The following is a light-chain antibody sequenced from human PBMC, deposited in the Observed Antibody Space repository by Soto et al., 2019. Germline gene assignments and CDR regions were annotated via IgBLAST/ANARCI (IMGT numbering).Light chain of an antibody. J-gene: IGLJ1*01. CDR3: ISYTRSTPYV. CDR2: KVS. CDR1: SSDVGGYNY. Sequence: QSALTQPASVSGSPGQSISISCTGTSSDVGGYNYVSWYQQHPGKAPKLIIYKVSNRPSGISNRFSGSKSGNTASLTISGLQSEDEADYYCISYTRSTPYVFGTGTKLTVL. V-gene: IGLV2-14*01.